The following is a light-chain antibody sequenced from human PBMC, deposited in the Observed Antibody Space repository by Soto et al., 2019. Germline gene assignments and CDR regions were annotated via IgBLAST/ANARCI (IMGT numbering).Light chain of an antibody. CDR2: DAS. V-gene: IGKV3-15*01. J-gene: IGKJ4*01. CDR1: QSVGDN. CDR3: QQYDNWPPLT. Sequence: TVITQSPAALSVSPGDRASLSCRASQSVGDNLAWYQVRPGQSPRLLIYDASTRATGVPVRFTGSGSGKEFTLTIASLQSDEIALYYCQQYDNWPPLTFGGGTKV.